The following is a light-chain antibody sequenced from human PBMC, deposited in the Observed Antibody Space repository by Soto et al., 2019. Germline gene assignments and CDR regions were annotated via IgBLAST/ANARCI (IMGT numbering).Light chain of an antibody. CDR2: RDN. CDR1: SSNIGSNV. V-gene: IGLV1-44*01. J-gene: IGLJ2*01. Sequence: QSVLTQPPSASGTPGQRVTFSCSGGSSNIGSNVVNWYQQLPGTAPKLLIYRDNQRPSGVPARFSGSKSGASASLAINGLQAEDEADYYCAAWDDSLNAVLFGGGTKLTVL. CDR3: AAWDDSLNAVL.